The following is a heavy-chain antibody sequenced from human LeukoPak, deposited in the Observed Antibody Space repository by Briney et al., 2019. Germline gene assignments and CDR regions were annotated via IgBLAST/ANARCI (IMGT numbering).Heavy chain of an antibody. CDR2: ISWNSGSI. D-gene: IGHD3-10*01. CDR3: AKGRRISLINHFNF. J-gene: IGHJ4*02. V-gene: IGHV3-9*01. CDR1: GFTLNDYA. Sequence: GGSLRLSCAASGFTLNDYAMHWGRQAPGKGLEWVSGISWNSGSIGYADSVKGRFTISRDNAKSSLFLQMNSLRAEDTALYYCAKGRRISLINHFNFWGQGTLVTVSS.